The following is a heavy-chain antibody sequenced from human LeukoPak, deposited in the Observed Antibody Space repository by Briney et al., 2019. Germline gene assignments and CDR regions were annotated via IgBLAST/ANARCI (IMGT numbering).Heavy chain of an antibody. V-gene: IGHV1-2*02. Sequence: ASVKVSCKASGYTFTGYYMHWVRQAPGQGLDWLGWINPNTGDTNYAQKFQGRVTMTRDTSISTAYMELSRLTSDDTAVYYCARESSSSTWTFHYWGQGTLVTVSS. D-gene: IGHD6-13*01. CDR2: INPNTGDT. CDR3: ARESSSSTWTFHY. CDR1: GYTFTGYY. J-gene: IGHJ4*02.